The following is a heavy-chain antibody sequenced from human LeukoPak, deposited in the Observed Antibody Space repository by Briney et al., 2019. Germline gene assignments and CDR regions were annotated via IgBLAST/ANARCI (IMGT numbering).Heavy chain of an antibody. CDR1: GFTFSGYA. J-gene: IGHJ6*02. Sequence: WGSPRLSCAVSGFTFSGYAMSWVRQAPGKGLEWIGAISGSGGSTYYADSVKGRVTISGDTSKNTPYLQMNILRAEDTADYYCAKDWTESSGWVYYYYGMDVWGQGTTVTVS. V-gene: IGHV3-23*01. CDR2: ISGSGGST. CDR3: AKDWTESSGWVYYYYGMDV. D-gene: IGHD6-19*01.